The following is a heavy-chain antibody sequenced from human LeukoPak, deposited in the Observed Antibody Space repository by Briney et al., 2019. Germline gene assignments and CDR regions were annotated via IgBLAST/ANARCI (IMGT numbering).Heavy chain of an antibody. D-gene: IGHD3-22*01. J-gene: IGHJ3*02. CDR2: IDPSDSYT. Sequence: GESLRISCKGSAYRFTTYWISWARQMPGKGLEWMGRIDPSDSYTNYSPSFQGHVTISVDKSISTAYLQWSSLKASDTAMYYCARQGGFYDNRGYNDAFDIWGQGTVVTVSS. CDR3: ARQGGFYDNRGYNDAFDI. V-gene: IGHV5-10-1*01. CDR1: AYRFTTYW.